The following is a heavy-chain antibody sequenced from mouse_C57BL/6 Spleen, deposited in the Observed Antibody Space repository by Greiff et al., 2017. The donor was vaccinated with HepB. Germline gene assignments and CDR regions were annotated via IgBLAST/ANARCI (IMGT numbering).Heavy chain of an antibody. CDR3: ARSHYSNYVPYWYFDV. D-gene: IGHD2-5*01. Sequence: QVQLQQSGPELVKPGASVKISCKASGYTFTDYYINWVKQRPGQGLEWIGWIFPGSGSTYYNEKFKGKATLTVDKSSSTAYMLLSSLTSEDSAVYFCARSHYSNYVPYWYFDVWGTGTTVTVSS. CDR1: GYTFTDYY. CDR2: IFPGSGST. J-gene: IGHJ1*03. V-gene: IGHV1-75*01.